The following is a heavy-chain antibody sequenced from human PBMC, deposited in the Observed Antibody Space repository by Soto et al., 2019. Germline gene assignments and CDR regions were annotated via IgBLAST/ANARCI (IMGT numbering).Heavy chain of an antibody. V-gene: IGHV3-23*01. D-gene: IGHD2-2*01. CDR2: ISGSGGGT. CDR1: GFTFSSYA. Sequence: GGSLRLSCAASGFTFSSYAMSWVRQAPGKGLEWVSLISGSGGGTYYADSVKGRFTISRDNSKNTLYLQMSSLRAEDTAVYYCARRQYCSSTTCFDYWGQGTLVTVSS. CDR3: ARRQYCSSTTCFDY. J-gene: IGHJ4*02.